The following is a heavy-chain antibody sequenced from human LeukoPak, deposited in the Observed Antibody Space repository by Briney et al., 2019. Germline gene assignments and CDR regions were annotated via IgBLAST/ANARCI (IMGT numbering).Heavy chain of an antibody. J-gene: IGHJ4*02. CDR1: GFTFSSYG. D-gene: IGHD6-6*01. CDR3: AKDRDSSSDYFDY. Sequence: GGSLRLSCAASGFTFSSYGMSWVRRAPGKGLEWVSAISGSGGSTYYADSVKGRFTISRDNSKNTLYLQMNSLRAEDTAVYYCAKDRDSSSDYFDYWGQGTLVTVSS. CDR2: ISGSGGST. V-gene: IGHV3-23*01.